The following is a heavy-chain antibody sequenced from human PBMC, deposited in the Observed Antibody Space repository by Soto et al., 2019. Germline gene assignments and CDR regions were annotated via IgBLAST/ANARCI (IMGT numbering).Heavy chain of an antibody. Sequence: EVQLVESGAGLVQPVGSLRLSCAASGFTFSDHYMDWVSQAPGKGLEWVGRSRNNANSYRTEYAASVKGRFTISRAESKTSLYLQINSLKTGDTAVYYWARFSGSYTRGLDYWGQGTLVTVSS. CDR1: GFTFSDHY. CDR3: ARFSGSYTRGLDY. J-gene: IGHJ4*02. V-gene: IGHV3-72*01. CDR2: SRNNANSYRT. D-gene: IGHD1-26*01.